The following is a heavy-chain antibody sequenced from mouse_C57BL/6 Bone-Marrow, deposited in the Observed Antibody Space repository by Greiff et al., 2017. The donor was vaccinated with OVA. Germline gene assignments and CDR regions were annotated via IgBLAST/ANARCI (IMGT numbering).Heavy chain of an antibody. V-gene: IGHV5-4*01. CDR1: GFTFSSYA. Sequence: EVQRVESGGGLVKPGGSLKLSCAASGFTFSSYAMSWVRQTPEKRLEWVATISDGGSYTYYPDNVKCRFTISRDNAKNNLYLQMSHLKSEDTAMYYCARYYGGDYWGQGTTLTVSS. J-gene: IGHJ2*01. CDR2: ISDGGSYT. CDR3: ARYYGGDY. D-gene: IGHD1-1*01.